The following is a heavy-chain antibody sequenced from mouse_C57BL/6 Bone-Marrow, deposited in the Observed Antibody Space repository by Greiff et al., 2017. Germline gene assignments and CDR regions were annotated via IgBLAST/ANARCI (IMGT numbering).Heavy chain of an antibody. CDR3: ARETTVVATDFDY. CDR2: IYPRSGNT. CDR1: GYTFTSYG. Sequence: QVTLKESGAELARPGASVKLSCKASGYTFTSYGISWVKQRTGQGLEWIGEIYPRSGNTYYNEKFKGKATLTADKSSSTAYMELRSLTSEDSAVYFCARETTVVATDFDYWGQGTTLTVSS. J-gene: IGHJ2*01. D-gene: IGHD1-1*01. V-gene: IGHV1-81*01.